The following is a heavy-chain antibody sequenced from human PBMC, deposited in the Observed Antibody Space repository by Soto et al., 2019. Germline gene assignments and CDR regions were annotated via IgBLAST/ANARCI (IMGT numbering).Heavy chain of an antibody. CDR3: ARDRGSGYYFDY. J-gene: IGHJ4*02. V-gene: IGHV3-30-3*01. D-gene: IGHD3-3*01. Sequence: QVQLVESGGGVVQPGRSLRLSCAASGFPFGTYAMHWVRQAPGKGLEWVAVISYDGSNKYYADSVKGRFTISRDNSKNTLYLQMNSLRAEDTAVYYCARDRGSGYYFDYWGQGTLVTVSS. CDR2: ISYDGSNK. CDR1: GFPFGTYA.